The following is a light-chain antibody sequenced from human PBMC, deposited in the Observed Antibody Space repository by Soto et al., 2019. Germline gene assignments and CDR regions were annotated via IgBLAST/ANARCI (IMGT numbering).Light chain of an antibody. CDR2: DAS. J-gene: IGKJ4*01. V-gene: IGKV1-5*01. Sequence: DIQMTQSPSTLSASVGDRVTITCRASQTISNWLAWYQQKPGKAPKVLIFDASTLDGGVPSRFSGRRSGTDFTLTISSLQPSDFATYYCQLYNTYPITCGGGTKVEI. CDR1: QTISNW. CDR3: QLYNTYPIT.